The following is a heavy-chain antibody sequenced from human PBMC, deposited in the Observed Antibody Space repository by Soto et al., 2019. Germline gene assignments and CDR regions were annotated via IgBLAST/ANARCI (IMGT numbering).Heavy chain of an antibody. V-gene: IGHV5-51*01. D-gene: IGHD1-26*01. CDR2: IYPGDSHA. Sequence: GESLKISCKGSGYSFTNYWIGWVRQMPGKGLEWMGIIYPGDSHAIYSPSFQGQVTMSADKSVSTAYLQWSSLKASDTAMYYCARPYSGGPNDPFDVWGQGTMVTVSS. CDR1: GYSFTNYW. CDR3: ARPYSGGPNDPFDV. J-gene: IGHJ3*01.